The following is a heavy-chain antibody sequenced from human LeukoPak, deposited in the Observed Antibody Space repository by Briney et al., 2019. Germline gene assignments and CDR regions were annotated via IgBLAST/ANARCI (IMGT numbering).Heavy chain of an antibody. V-gene: IGHV3-73*01. D-gene: IGHD3-22*01. CDR1: GFTFSGSA. J-gene: IGHJ6*03. CDR3: TRGTYYYDSSGGPGYYYYYYMDV. Sequence: PGGSLRLSCAASGFTFSGSAMHWVRQASGKGLEWVGRIRSKANSYATAYAASVKGRFTISRDDSKNTAYLQMNSLKTEDTAVYYCTRGTYYYDSSGGPGYYYYYYMDVWGKGTTVTVSS. CDR2: IRSKANSYAT.